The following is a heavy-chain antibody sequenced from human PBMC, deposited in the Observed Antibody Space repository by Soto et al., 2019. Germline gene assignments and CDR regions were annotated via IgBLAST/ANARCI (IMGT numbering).Heavy chain of an antibody. CDR1: GGTFSGYA. CDR3: ARGSCSSTSCYKEYYFDL. CDR2: IIPMFGTS. D-gene: IGHD2-2*02. Sequence: QVQLVQSGAEVKKPGSSVKVSCKASGGTFSGYAISWVRQAPGQGLEWMGEIIPMFGTSNYAQKFQGRVTIPAYESTSTAYMELSSLRSEDTAVYSCARGSCSSTSCYKEYYFDLWGQGTLVTVSS. J-gene: IGHJ4*02. V-gene: IGHV1-69*01.